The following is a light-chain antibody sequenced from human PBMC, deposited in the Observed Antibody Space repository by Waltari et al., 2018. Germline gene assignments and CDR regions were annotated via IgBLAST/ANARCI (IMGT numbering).Light chain of an antibody. CDR1: QSIGSW. Sequence: DIQMTQSPSTLSASVGDRVTITCRASQSIGSWLAWYQQKPGKAPKLLIDKASSLESGVPPRFSGSGSGTEVTLTISSLQPDDCATFYCQQYDSYPWTFGQGTKVDIK. V-gene: IGKV1-5*03. CDR2: KAS. J-gene: IGKJ1*01. CDR3: QQYDSYPWT.